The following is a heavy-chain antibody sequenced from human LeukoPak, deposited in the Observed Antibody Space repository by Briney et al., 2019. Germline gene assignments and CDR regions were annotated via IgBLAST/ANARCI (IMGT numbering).Heavy chain of an antibody. J-gene: IGHJ3*01. V-gene: IGHV1-46*01. CDR3: AREHPDYHGFDF. CDR2: IYPGGGVT. CDR1: GYTFTNYP. Sequence: ASVKVSCKASGYTFTNYPKHWVRQAPGQGLECMGVIYPGGGVTEYAQKFQGRVTVTRDTSTRTVYMELSSLRSDDTAMYYCAREHPDYHGFDFWGQRTMVSVSS. D-gene: IGHD4-11*01.